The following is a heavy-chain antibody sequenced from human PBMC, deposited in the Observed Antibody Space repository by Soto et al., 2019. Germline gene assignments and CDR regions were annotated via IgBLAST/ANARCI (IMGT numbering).Heavy chain of an antibody. Sequence: QVQLVESGGGVVQPGRSLRLSCAASGFTFNSYGIHWVRQAPGKGLEWGAVISYDGSNKYYADSVKGRFTISRDNSKDTVYLQMNSLRAEDTSVYYCAKAATGDLSIDYWGQGPLVTVSS. CDR3: AKAATGDLSIDY. V-gene: IGHV3-30*18. CDR1: GFTFNSYG. CDR2: ISYDGSNK. J-gene: IGHJ4*02. D-gene: IGHD2-15*01.